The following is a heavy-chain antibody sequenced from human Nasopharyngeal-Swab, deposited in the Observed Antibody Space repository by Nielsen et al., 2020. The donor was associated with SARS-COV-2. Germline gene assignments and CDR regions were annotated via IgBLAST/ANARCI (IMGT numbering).Heavy chain of an antibody. CDR3: ARDLYGMDV. J-gene: IGHJ6*02. D-gene: IGHD2-8*01. CDR2: IWYDGSNK. V-gene: IGHV3-33*01. Sequence: WIRQPPGKGLEWVAVIWYDGSNKYYADSVKGRFTISRDNSKNTLYLQMNSLRAEDTAVYYCARDLYGMDVWGQGTTVIVSS.